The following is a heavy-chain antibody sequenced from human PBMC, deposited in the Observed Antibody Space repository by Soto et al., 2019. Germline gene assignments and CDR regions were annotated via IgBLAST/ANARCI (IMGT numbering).Heavy chain of an antibody. CDR1: GFTFSNYW. J-gene: IGHJ6*03. Sequence: EVQLVESGGGLVQPGGSLRLSCAASGFTFSNYWMYWVRQAPGKGLVWVSRINSDGSVSSYADSVKGRLTISRDNVKNTLYLLMDSLRAEDTAVYYCARGDCVGGTCSSLAGSFYYYMDVWGKGTTVTVFS. CDR2: INSDGSVS. V-gene: IGHV3-74*01. CDR3: ARGDCVGGTCSSLAGSFYYYMDV. D-gene: IGHD2-15*01.